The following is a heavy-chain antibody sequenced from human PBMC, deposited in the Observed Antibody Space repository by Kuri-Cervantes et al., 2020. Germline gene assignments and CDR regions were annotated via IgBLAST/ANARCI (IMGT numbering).Heavy chain of an antibody. CDR3: ARLSLGPGAAAGPIYYYYGMDV. CDR1: GGSISSGGYS. CDR2: IYHSGST. D-gene: IGHD6-13*01. Sequence: LRLSCAVSGGSISSGGYSWSWIRQPPGKGLEWIGYIYHSGSTYYNPSLKSRVTMSVDTSKNQFSLKLSSVTAADTAVYYCARLSLGPGAAAGPIYYYYGMDVWGQGTTVTVSS. J-gene: IGHJ6*02. V-gene: IGHV4-30-2*01.